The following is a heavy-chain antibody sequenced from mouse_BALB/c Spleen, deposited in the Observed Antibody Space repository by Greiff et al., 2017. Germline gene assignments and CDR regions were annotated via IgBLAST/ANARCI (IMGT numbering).Heavy chain of an antibody. CDR2: ISSGGGST. J-gene: IGHJ2*01. CDR1: GFAFSSYD. D-gene: IGHD2-4*01. V-gene: IGHV5-12-1*01. CDR3: ARRDSNLYFDY. Sequence: DVMLVESGGGLEKPGGSLKLSCAASGFAFSSYDMSWVRQTPEKRLEWVAYISSGGGSTYYPDTVKGRFTISRDNAKNTLYLQMSSLKSEDTAMYYCARRDSNLYFDYWGQGTTLTVSS.